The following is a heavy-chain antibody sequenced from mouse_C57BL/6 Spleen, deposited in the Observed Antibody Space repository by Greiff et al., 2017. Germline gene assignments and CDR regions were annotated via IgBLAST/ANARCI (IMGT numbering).Heavy chain of an antibody. Sequence: QVQLQQPGAELVKPGASVKMSCKASGYTFTSYWITWVKQRPGQGLEWIGDIYPGSGSTNYNEKFKGKATLTVDTSSSTAYMQLSSLTSEDSAVYYCARVDYYGSSWAYWGQGTLVTVSA. CDR1: GYTFTSYW. V-gene: IGHV1-55*01. D-gene: IGHD1-1*01. CDR2: IYPGSGST. CDR3: ARVDYYGSSWAY. J-gene: IGHJ3*01.